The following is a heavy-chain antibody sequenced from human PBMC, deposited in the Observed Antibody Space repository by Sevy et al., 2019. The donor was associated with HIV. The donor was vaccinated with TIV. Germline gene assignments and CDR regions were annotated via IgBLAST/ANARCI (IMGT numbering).Heavy chain of an antibody. Sequence: GGSLRLSCAASGFTFSDAWMSWVRQAPGKGLEWVGRIKSKTDSATRDFAAPVKGRFSISRDDSKNMVYLQKSSLKTEDTAVYYCTTGTGRSDFDYWGQGSLVTVSS. CDR1: GFTFSDAW. CDR3: TTGTGRSDFDY. J-gene: IGHJ4*02. V-gene: IGHV3-15*01. CDR2: IKSKTDSATR. D-gene: IGHD2-15*01.